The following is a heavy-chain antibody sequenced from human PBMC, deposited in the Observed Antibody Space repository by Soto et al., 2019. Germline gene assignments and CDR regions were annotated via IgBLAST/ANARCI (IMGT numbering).Heavy chain of an antibody. CDR2: ISYDGSNK. D-gene: IGHD1-26*01. J-gene: IGHJ5*02. V-gene: IGHV3-30-3*01. CDR3: ATSGWELLRWFDP. CDR1: GFTFSGYA. Sequence: VGSLRLSCAAAGFTFSGYAMHWVRQAPGKGLEWVAVISYDGSNKYYADSVKGRFTISRDNSKNTLYLQMNSLRAEDTAVYYCATSGWELLRWFDPWGQGTLVTVSS.